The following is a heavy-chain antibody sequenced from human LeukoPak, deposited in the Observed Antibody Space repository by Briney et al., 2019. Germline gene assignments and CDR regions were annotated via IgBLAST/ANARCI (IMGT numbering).Heavy chain of an antibody. D-gene: IGHD6-6*01. CDR2: ISSRSSYI. CDR1: GFTFSSYP. J-gene: IGHJ4*02. Sequence: GGSLRLSCAASGFTFSSYPMHWVRQAPGKGLEWVSSISSRSSYIYHADSVKGRFTISRDNAKNSLYLQMNSLRAEDTAVYYCAREIRSSSVFDYWGQGTLVTVSS. V-gene: IGHV3-21*01. CDR3: AREIRSSSVFDY.